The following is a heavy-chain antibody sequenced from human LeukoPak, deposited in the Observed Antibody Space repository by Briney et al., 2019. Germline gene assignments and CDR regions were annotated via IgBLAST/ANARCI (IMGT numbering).Heavy chain of an antibody. V-gene: IGHV3-21*01. CDR2: ISSSSSYI. CDR3: ARVKDSSGGMDV. Sequence: GGSLRLSCAASGFTFSSYSMNWVRQAPGKGLEWVSSISSSSSYIYYADSVKGRFTISRDNAKNSLYLQTNSLRAEDTAVYYCARVKDSSGGMDVWGQGTTVTVSS. CDR1: GFTFSSYS. D-gene: IGHD6-19*01. J-gene: IGHJ6*02.